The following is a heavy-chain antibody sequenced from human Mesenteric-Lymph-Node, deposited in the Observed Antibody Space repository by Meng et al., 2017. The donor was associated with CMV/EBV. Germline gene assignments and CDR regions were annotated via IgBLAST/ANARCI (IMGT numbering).Heavy chain of an antibody. V-gene: IGHV1-46*01. Sequence: ASVKVSCKASGYAFMHWVRQAPGQGFEWMGIINPSGSSTTYPQKFQGRVTMTRDTSISTAYMELSRLTSDDTAVYYCAREIKLASDYWGQGTLVTVSS. J-gene: IGHJ4*02. CDR2: INPSGSST. CDR1: GYAF. CDR3: AREIKLASDY. D-gene: IGHD1-1*01.